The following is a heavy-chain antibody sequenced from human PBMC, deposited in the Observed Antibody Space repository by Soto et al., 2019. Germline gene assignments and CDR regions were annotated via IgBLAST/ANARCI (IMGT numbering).Heavy chain of an antibody. V-gene: IGHV1-18*01. CDR3: AREGQAPYYYYGMDV. CDR2: ISGYKGNT. Sequence: VQGVQSGVEVKKLGASVKVSCKASGYTFTNYGFSWLRQAPGQGLEWMGWISGYKGNTKYAEKFQGRVTMTTDTSTSTAHMELRSLRSDDTAVYYCAREGQAPYYYYGMDVWGQGTAVTVSS. CDR1: GYTFTNYG. J-gene: IGHJ6*02.